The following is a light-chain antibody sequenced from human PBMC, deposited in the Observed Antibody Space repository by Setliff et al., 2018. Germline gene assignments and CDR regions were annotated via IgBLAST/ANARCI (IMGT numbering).Light chain of an antibody. J-gene: IGLJ1*01. Sequence: QSALTQPASVSGSPEQSITISCTGEFGAYGSAYVSWYQQHPDKAPKLIIYDVNNRLSGISHRFSGSNSANTASLTISGLQAEDEAEYFCASKTGPGTYVFGTGTKVTVL. CDR1: FGAYGSAY. V-gene: IGLV2-14*03. CDR2: DVN. CDR3: ASKTGPGTYV.